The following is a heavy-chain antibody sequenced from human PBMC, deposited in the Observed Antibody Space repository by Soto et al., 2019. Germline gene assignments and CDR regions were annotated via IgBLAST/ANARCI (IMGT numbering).Heavy chain of an antibody. CDR3: ASQGEEIMITFGGINDGAFDI. Sequence: ASVKVSCKASGYTFTSYDINWVRQATGQGLEWMGWMNPNSGNTGYAQKFQGRVTMTRNTSISTAYMELSSLRSEDTAVYYCASQGEEIMITFGGINDGAFDIWGQGTMVTVSS. CDR2: MNPNSGNT. D-gene: IGHD3-16*01. V-gene: IGHV1-8*01. CDR1: GYTFTSYD. J-gene: IGHJ3*02.